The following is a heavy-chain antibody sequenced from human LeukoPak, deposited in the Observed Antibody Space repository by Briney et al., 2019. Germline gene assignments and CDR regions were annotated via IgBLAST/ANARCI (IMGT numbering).Heavy chain of an antibody. J-gene: IGHJ4*02. CDR1: GYTFTGYY. CDR3: ARATDISSWYLAY. D-gene: IGHD6-13*01. Sequence: ASVKVSCKASGYTFTGYYMHWVRQAPGQELEWMGWLSPNSGDTKFAPKFQGRVTMTRDTSISTAYMDLSRLRSDDTAVYYCARATDISSWYLAYWGQGTLVTVSS. CDR2: LSPNSGDT. V-gene: IGHV1-2*02.